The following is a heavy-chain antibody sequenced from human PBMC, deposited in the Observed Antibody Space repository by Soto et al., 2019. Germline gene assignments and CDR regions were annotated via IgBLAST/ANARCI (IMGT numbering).Heavy chain of an antibody. CDR1: GGTFSSYA. CDR3: AREGYSSSWYPGDYYYYGMDV. J-gene: IGHJ6*02. Sequence: SVKVSCKASGGTFSSYAISWVRQAPGQGLEWMGGIIPIFGTANYAQKFQGRVTITADKSTSTAYMELSSLRSEDTAAYYCAREGYSSSWYPGDYYYYGMDVWGQGTTVTVSS. CDR2: IIPIFGTA. V-gene: IGHV1-69*06. D-gene: IGHD6-13*01.